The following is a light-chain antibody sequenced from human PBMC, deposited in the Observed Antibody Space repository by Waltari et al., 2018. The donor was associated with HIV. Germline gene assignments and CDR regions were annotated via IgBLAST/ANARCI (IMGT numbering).Light chain of an antibody. CDR1: SSNTERHP. CDR2: TNI. Sequence: QSLLSPPPSASGTPRPRVHISCSGRSSNTERHPLNSYRQFPGEAPKLLIYTNIQRPSGVPDRFSGSKSGTSASLAISGLQSEDEADFYCAVWDDSLRSVLFGGGTRLTVL. CDR3: AVWDDSLRSVL. J-gene: IGLJ3*02. V-gene: IGLV1-44*01.